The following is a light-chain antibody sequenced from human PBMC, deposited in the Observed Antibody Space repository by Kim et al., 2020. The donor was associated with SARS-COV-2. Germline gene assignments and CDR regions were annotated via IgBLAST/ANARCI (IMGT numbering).Light chain of an antibody. CDR3: QAWDSSTAI. Sequence: SYELTQPPSVSVSPGQTASIPCSGDRLGDKYAFWYQQKPGQSPLLVIYQGTKRPSGIPARFSGSHSGNTATLTISGTQAMDEAGYYCQAWDSSTAIFGGGTQVAVL. J-gene: IGLJ2*01. CDR2: QGT. CDR1: RLGDKY. V-gene: IGLV3-1*01.